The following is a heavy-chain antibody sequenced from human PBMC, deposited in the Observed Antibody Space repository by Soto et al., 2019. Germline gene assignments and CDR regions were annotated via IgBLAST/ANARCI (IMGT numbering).Heavy chain of an antibody. CDR1: GFTVSSNY. Sequence: GGSLRLSCAASGFTVSSNYMSWVRQAPGKGLEWVSVIYSGGSTYYADSVKGRFTISRDNSKNTLYLQMNSLRAEDTAVYYCASIQWGSSSRIDYWGQGTLVTVSS. CDR3: ASIQWGSSSRIDY. J-gene: IGHJ4*02. V-gene: IGHV3-66*01. CDR2: IYSGGST. D-gene: IGHD6-13*01.